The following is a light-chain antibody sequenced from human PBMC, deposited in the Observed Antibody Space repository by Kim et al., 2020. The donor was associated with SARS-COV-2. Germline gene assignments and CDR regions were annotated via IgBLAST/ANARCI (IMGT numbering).Light chain of an antibody. CDR3: QQYNNWPPLT. CDR2: NSS. Sequence: APRESPPLSRRASQGFSNPLAWYPQKPGPAPRPLIYNSSTRATGIPARFSGSGSGTEFTLTIISLQSEDSAIYYCQQYNNWPPLTFGGGTKVEIK. CDR1: QGFSNP. V-gene: IGKV3-15*01. J-gene: IGKJ4*01.